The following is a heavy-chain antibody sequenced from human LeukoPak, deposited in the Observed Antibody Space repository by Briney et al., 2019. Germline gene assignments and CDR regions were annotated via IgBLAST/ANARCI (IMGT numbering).Heavy chain of an antibody. CDR1: GGTFSSYA. CDR3: AREPVVVAAWYAFDI. Sequence: SVKLSCKASGGTFSSYAISWVRQAPGQGRECMGRIIPIFGTANYAQKFQGRVTITTHESTRTAYKELSSLGSEDTAVYYCAREPVVVAAWYAFDIWGQETMLTVSS. J-gene: IGHJ3*02. CDR2: IIPIFGTA. V-gene: IGHV1-69*05. D-gene: IGHD2-15*01.